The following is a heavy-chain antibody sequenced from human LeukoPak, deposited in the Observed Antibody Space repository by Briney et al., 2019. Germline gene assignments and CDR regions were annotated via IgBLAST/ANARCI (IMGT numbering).Heavy chain of an antibody. Sequence: GGSLRLSCAASGFTFSSYAMHWVRQAPGKGLEWVAVISYDGSNKYYADSVKGRFTISRDNSKNTLYLQMNSLRAEDTAVYYCARDSELGPTAHDAFDIWGQGTMVTVSS. J-gene: IGHJ3*02. CDR2: ISYDGSNK. D-gene: IGHD7-27*01. V-gene: IGHV3-30*04. CDR1: GFTFSSYA. CDR3: ARDSELGPTAHDAFDI.